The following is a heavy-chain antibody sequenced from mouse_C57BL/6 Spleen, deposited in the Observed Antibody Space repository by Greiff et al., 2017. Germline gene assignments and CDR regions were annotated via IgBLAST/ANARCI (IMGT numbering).Heavy chain of an antibody. V-gene: IGHV5-4*01. CDR2: ISDGGSYT. Sequence: EVKLMESGGGLVKPGGSLKLSCAASGFTFSSYAMSWVRQTPEKRLEWVATISDGGSYTYYPDNVKGRVTISRDNAKNNLYLQMSQLKSEDTAMYYCAREDPDGNYFDYWGQGTTLTVSS. J-gene: IGHJ2*01. CDR3: AREDPDGNYFDY. CDR1: GFTFSSYA. D-gene: IGHD2-1*01.